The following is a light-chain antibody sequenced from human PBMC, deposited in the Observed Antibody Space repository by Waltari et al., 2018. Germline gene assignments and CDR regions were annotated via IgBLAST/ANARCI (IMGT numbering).Light chain of an antibody. V-gene: IGKV1-12*01. CDR3: QQADSFPLT. CDR2: AAS. Sequence: DIVMTQSPSSMSASVGERITMTCRASEDIGTYLAWYQQKPGEAPQLLISAASILQSGVPSRFSGSGSGTDFTLTISSLLPEDFATYFCQQADSFPLTFGGGTKVEVK. J-gene: IGKJ4*01. CDR1: EDIGTY.